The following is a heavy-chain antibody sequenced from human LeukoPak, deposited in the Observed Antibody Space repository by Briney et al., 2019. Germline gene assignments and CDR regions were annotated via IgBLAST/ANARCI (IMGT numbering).Heavy chain of an antibody. CDR3: ARGNYYGSGCDF. Sequence: GWSLRLSCAASGFTFSNYGMHWVRQAPGKGLEWVAFIYYHGNNKNYADFVKGRFTISRDNSKHTLFLQMNRLRAEDTAVYYCARGNYYGSGCDFWGQGSLVTVSS. D-gene: IGHD3-10*01. V-gene: IGHV3-30*02. J-gene: IGHJ4*02. CDR2: IYYHGNNK. CDR1: GFTFSNYG.